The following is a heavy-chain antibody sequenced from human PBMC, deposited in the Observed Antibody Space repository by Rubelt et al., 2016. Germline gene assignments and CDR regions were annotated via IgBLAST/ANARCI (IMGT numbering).Heavy chain of an antibody. CDR2: ISVYNGNT. CDR1: GYTLSNFA. CDR3: ARGSYYTSGLDY. V-gene: IGHV1-18*01. Sequence: QVQLVQSGSELKKPGASVKVSCKASGYTLSNFAMNWVRQAPGQGLEWMGWISVYNGNTKYAQKFQGRVTMPTDKSTTTADMELRSLRSEDTAVYYCARGSYYTSGLDYWGQGTLVTVSS. D-gene: IGHD3-10*01. J-gene: IGHJ4*02.